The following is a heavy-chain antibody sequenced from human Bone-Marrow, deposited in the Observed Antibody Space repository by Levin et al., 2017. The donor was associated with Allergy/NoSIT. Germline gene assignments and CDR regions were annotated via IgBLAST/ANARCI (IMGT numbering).Heavy chain of an antibody. D-gene: IGHD5-24*01. V-gene: IGHV3-23*01. CDR3: AKRRRDGYNSDLDY. Sequence: GGSLRLSCAASGFTFSNYAMNWVRQAPGKGLEWVSGISGSGDETHYADSVKGRFTISRDNSKNTLYLHMNSQRAEDTAVYYCAKRRRDGYNSDLDYWGQGTLVTVSS. CDR1: GFTFSNYA. CDR2: ISGSGDET. J-gene: IGHJ4*02.